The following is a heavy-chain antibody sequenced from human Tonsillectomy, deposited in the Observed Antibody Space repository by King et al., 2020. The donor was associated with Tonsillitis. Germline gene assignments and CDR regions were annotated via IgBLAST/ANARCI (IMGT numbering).Heavy chain of an antibody. CDR1: GYTFTSYG. D-gene: IGHD6-6*01. Sequence: QLVQSGAEVEKPGASVKVSCKASGYTFTSYGISWVRQAPGQGLEWMGWISAFNGNTNYAQKLQGRVTMTTDTSTSTAYMELRSLRSDDTAVYYCARDPQYSSSSYYYYYMDVWGKGTTVTVS. J-gene: IGHJ6*03. V-gene: IGHV1-18*01. CDR3: ARDPQYSSSSYYYYYMDV. CDR2: ISAFNGNT.